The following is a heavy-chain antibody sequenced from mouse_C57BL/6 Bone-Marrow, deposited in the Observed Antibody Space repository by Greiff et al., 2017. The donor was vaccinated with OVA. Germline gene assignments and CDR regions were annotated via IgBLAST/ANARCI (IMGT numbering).Heavy chain of an antibody. V-gene: IGHV2-9-1*01. CDR2: IWTGGGT. CDR3: ARTPYYGSSYAMDY. J-gene: IGHJ4*01. D-gene: IGHD1-1*01. CDR1: GFSLTSYA. Sequence: VKVEESGPGLVAPSQSLSITCTVSGFSLTSYAISWVRQPPGKGLEWLGVIWTGGGTNYNSALKSRLSISKDNSKSQVFLKMNSLQTDDTARYYCARTPYYGSSYAMDYWGQGTSVTVSS.